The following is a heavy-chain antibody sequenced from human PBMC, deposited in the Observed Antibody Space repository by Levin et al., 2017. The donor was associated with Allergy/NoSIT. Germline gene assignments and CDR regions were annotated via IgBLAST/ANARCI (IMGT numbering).Heavy chain of an antibody. D-gene: IGHD3-10*01. Sequence: GGSLRLSCSASGFSFSSSTMHWVRQAPGQGLEHVSAIDSNGRSIDYAGSVKGRFTISRDNSKNTLDLQMSSLRTEDTAMYYCVKSTMFRGGIFDHWGQGTVVTVSS. CDR1: GFSFSSST. CDR2: IDSNGRSI. CDR3: VKSTMFRGGIFDH. J-gene: IGHJ4*02. V-gene: IGHV3-64D*06.